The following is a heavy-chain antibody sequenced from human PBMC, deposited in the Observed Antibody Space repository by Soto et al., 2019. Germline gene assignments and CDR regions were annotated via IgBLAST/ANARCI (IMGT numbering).Heavy chain of an antibody. Sequence: QVQLQQWGAGLLKPSETLSLTCAVYGGSFSGYYWSWIRQPPGKGLEWIGEINHSGSTNYNPSLKSRVTISVDTSKNQFSLKLSSVNAADTAVYYCARATYYYGSGSGFDPWGQGTLVTVSS. CDR1: GGSFSGYY. D-gene: IGHD3-10*01. CDR2: INHSGST. V-gene: IGHV4-34*01. J-gene: IGHJ5*02. CDR3: ARATYYYGSGSGFDP.